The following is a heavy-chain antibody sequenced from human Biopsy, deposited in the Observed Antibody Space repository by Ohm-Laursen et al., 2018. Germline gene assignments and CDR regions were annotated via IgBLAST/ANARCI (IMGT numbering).Heavy chain of an antibody. Sequence: GTLSLTCTVSGGSIGSFFWSWIRQPPGQGLEYIGFIYSGGNTNYNPSLQNRVTMSVDTSKNQFSLKLSSVIAADTAVYYCARGRRTSGWPYFANWGQGTLVSVSS. CDR2: IYSGGNT. CDR3: ARGRRTSGWPYFAN. CDR1: GGSIGSFF. D-gene: IGHD6-19*01. J-gene: IGHJ4*02. V-gene: IGHV4-59*01.